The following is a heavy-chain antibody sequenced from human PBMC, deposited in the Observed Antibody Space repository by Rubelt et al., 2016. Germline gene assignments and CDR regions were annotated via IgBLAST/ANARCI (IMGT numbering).Heavy chain of an antibody. Sequence: EVQLVQSGAEVKKPGESLRISCKGSGYNFTTYWISWVRQTPGKGLEWMGRIDPSDSYINYSPAFRGHVTSSADKSISTASLQWSSLKAPDTAMYYCGRGNSWYPLWGQGTLVTVSS. D-gene: IGHD6-13*01. J-gene: IGHJ4*02. V-gene: IGHV5-10-1*03. CDR1: GYNFTTYW. CDR3: GRGNSWYPL. CDR2: IDPSDSYI.